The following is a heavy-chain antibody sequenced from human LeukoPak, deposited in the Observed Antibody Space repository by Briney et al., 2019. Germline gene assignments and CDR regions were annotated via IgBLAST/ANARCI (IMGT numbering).Heavy chain of an antibody. J-gene: IGHJ4*02. CDR3: ARGNYETYDSSGYFDY. CDR2: XNHSGST. D-gene: IGHD3-22*01. V-gene: IGHV4-34*01. CDR1: GGSFSGYY. Sequence: SETLSLTCAVYGGSFSGYYWSWIRQPPGKGLXXXXXXNHSGSTNYNPSXXXRVTISVDTSKNQFSLKLSSVTAADTAVYYCARGNYETYDSSGYFDYWGQGTLVTVSS.